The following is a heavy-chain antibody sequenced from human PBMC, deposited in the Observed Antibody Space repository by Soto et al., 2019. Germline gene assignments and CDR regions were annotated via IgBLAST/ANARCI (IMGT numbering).Heavy chain of an antibody. D-gene: IGHD6-6*01. J-gene: IGHJ6*02. Sequence: GESLKIACHGSGYGFASYWIGWVLHMPGRDLEWMGIIYPGDSDTRYSPSFQGQVTISADKSLRTAYLQWTSLKASDTASYYCARTRSFTLGFYYDGMDVWGQGTTVTVSS. CDR1: GYGFASYW. V-gene: IGHV5-51*01. CDR3: ARTRSFTLGFYYDGMDV. CDR2: IYPGDSDT.